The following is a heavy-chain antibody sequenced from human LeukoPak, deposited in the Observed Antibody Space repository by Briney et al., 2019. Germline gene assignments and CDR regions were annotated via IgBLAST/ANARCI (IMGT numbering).Heavy chain of an antibody. Sequence: SETLSLTCALSGGSISSSSYYSGWIRQPPGKGLRWIGYIYYSGSTNYNPSLKSRVTISVDTSKNQFSLKLSSVTAADTAVYYCAGNPQSIAAADYYFAYWGEGTLVTVSS. CDR1: GGSISSSSYY. J-gene: IGHJ4*02. D-gene: IGHD6-13*01. V-gene: IGHV4-61*05. CDR2: IYYSGST. CDR3: AGNPQSIAAADYYFAY.